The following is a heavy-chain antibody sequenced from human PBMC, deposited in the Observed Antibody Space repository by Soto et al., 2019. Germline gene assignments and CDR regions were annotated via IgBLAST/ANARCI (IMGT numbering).Heavy chain of an antibody. Sequence: GASGKVSCKASGGTFSSYANSWLRQAPGQGLEWMGGIIPIFGTANYAQKFQGRVTITADESTSTAYMELSSLRSEDTAVYYCARSWDLNYYYYGMDVWGQGTTVTVSS. CDR1: GGTFSSYA. J-gene: IGHJ6*02. V-gene: IGHV1-69*13. CDR3: ARSWDLNYYYYGMDV. CDR2: IIPIFGTA. D-gene: IGHD1-26*01.